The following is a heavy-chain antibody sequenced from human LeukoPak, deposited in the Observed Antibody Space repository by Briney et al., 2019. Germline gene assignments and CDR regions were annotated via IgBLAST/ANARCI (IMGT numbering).Heavy chain of an antibody. CDR1: GGSFSGYY. J-gene: IGHJ6*03. CDR3: ARHIRVRCSSTSCYPYYYYYMDV. Sequence: SETLSLTCAVYGGSFSGYYWSWIRQPPGKGLEWIGEINHSGSTNYNPSLKSRVTISVDTSKNQFSLKLSSVTAADTAVYYCARHIRVRCSSTSCYPYYYYYMDVWGKGTTVTVSS. CDR2: INHSGST. D-gene: IGHD2-2*01. V-gene: IGHV4-34*01.